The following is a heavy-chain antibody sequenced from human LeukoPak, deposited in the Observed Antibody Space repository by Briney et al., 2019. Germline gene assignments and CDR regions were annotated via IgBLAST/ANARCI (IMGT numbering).Heavy chain of an antibody. CDR3: ARDERLLSFLK. Sequence: PGGSLRLSCTVSGFTVVSNSMSWVGQAPGKGLEGVSFIYSDNTHYSDSVKGRFTISRDNSKNTLYLQMNSLRAEDTAIYYCARDERLLSFLKWGQGTLVTVSS. CDR2: IYSDNT. J-gene: IGHJ4*02. V-gene: IGHV3-53*01. D-gene: IGHD3-3*01. CDR1: GFTVVSNS.